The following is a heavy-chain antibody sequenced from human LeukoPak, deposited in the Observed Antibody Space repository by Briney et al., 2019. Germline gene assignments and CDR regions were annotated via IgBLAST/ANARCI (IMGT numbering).Heavy chain of an antibody. J-gene: IGHJ5*02. Sequence: SETLSLTCTVSGGSISSYYWSWIRQPAGKGLEWIGRIYTSGSTNYNPSLKSRVTMSVDTSKNQFSLKLSSVTAADTAVYYCARDRRVGATTLRWFDPWGQGTLVTASS. D-gene: IGHD1-26*01. CDR1: GGSISSYY. V-gene: IGHV4-4*07. CDR2: IYTSGST. CDR3: ARDRRVGATTLRWFDP.